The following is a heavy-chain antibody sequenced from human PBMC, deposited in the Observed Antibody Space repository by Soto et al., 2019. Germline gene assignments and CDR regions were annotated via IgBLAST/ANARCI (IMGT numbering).Heavy chain of an antibody. Sequence: EVQLVESGGGLVHPVGSLRLSCTASGLIVSDTYMNWVRQAPGKGLEWVSVISNRGDTHYADSVRGRFSLSRDIADNNLHLHMNKLRVEDTAVYYCERETRCWRGGRFSSTGDAFDSWGQGTMGTVSS. D-gene: IGHD2-15*01. J-gene: IGHJ3*02. CDR3: ERETRCWRGGRFSSTGDAFDS. CDR2: ISNRGDT. CDR1: GLIVSDTY. V-gene: IGHV3-66*01.